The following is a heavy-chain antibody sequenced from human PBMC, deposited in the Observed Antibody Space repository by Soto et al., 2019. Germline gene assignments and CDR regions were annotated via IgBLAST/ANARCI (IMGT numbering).Heavy chain of an antibody. CDR3: ARDDGYYGMDV. CDR2: IGTAGDT. CDR1: GFTFRSYD. V-gene: IGHV3-13*01. J-gene: IGHJ6*02. Sequence: GGSLRLSCAASGFTFRSYDMHWVRQATGKGLEWVSAIGTAGDTYYPGSVKGRFTISRENAKNSLYLQMNSLRAEDTAVYYCARDDGYYGMDVWGQGTTVTVSS.